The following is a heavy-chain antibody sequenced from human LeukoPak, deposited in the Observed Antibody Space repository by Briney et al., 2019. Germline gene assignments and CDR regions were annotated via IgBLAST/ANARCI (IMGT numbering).Heavy chain of an antibody. J-gene: IGHJ4*02. D-gene: IGHD5-24*01. CDR1: GYFFNSYW. CDR3: ARGDPTGGNYHTLDY. Sequence: GESLKISCEGYGYFFNSYWIAWVRQMPGKGLEWMGIIYPSDLDIRYSPSFQGQVTMSVDKSNSIAYLQWNSLKASDTGMYFCARGDPTGGNYHTLDYWGQGTLVTVPS. V-gene: IGHV5-51*01. CDR2: IYPSDLDI.